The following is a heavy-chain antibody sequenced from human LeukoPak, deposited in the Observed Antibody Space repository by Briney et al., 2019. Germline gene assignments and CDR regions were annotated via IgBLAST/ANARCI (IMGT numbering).Heavy chain of an antibody. V-gene: IGHV3-30*02. CDR1: GFSFSSYG. D-gene: IGHD6-13*01. CDR3: ANLIAAAGTDY. J-gene: IGHJ4*02. Sequence: PGGSLRLSCAASGFSFSSYGMHWVRQAPGKGLEWVAVIWYDGNNKYYADPVKGRFTISRDNSKNTLYLQMNSLRAEDTAVYYCANLIAAAGTDYWGQGTLVTVSS. CDR2: IWYDGNNK.